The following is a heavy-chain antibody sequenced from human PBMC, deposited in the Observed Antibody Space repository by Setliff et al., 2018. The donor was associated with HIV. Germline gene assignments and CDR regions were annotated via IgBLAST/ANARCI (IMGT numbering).Heavy chain of an antibody. CDR3: ARRWKSGATHADFDF. CDR2: LNPTGGT. CDR1: GYIFMNHY. Sequence: GASVKVSCKASGYIFMNHYMHWVRQAPGQGVEWMGVLNPTGGTTYAQNFQGRVTMTSDSSTSTVYIELRRLRSEDTAEYYCARRWKSGATHADFDFWGQGTMVTVSS. V-gene: IGHV1-46*01. D-gene: IGHD1-26*01. J-gene: IGHJ3*01.